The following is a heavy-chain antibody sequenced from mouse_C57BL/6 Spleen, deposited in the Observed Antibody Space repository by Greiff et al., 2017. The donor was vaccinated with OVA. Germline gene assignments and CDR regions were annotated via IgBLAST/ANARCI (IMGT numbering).Heavy chain of an antibody. CDR2: ISYDGSN. Sequence: EVQLVESGPGLVKPSQSLSLTCSVTGYSITSGYYWNWIRQFPGNKLEWMGYISYDGSNNYNPSLKNRISITRDTSKNQFFLKLNSVTTEDTATYYCAKGDSSGPFDYWGQGTTLTVSS. J-gene: IGHJ2*01. V-gene: IGHV3-6*01. CDR3: AKGDSSGPFDY. CDR1: GYSITSGYY. D-gene: IGHD3-2*02.